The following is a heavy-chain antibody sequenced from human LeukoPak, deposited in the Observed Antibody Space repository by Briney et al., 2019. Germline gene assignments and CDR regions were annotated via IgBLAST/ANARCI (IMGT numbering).Heavy chain of an antibody. D-gene: IGHD2-15*01. Sequence: PGGSLRLSCAVSGFTFSSYSMNWVRQARGRGVEWVSSISSSSSYIYYADSVKGRFTISRDNAKNSLYLQMNSLRAEDTAVYYCARDPGYCSGGSCYFEHIWGQGTMVTVSS. CDR2: ISSSSSYI. CDR1: GFTFSSYS. CDR3: ARDPGYCSGGSCYFEHI. V-gene: IGHV3-21*01. J-gene: IGHJ3*02.